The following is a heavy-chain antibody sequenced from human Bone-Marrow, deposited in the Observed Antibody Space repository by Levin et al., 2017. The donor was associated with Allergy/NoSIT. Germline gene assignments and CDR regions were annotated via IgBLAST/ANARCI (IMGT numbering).Heavy chain of an antibody. Sequence: GESLKISCEASGFTFTTYWMSWVRQAPGKGLEWVANIKKDGSEKYYVDSVKGRFTISRDNAKKSLYLQMSRLRAEDTAVYYCVRDLGSSAWYEGSSFDMWGRGTMVTVSS. D-gene: IGHD2-2*01. V-gene: IGHV3-7*03. CDR1: GFTFTTYW. J-gene: IGHJ3*02. CDR2: IKKDGSEK. CDR3: VRDLGSSAWYEGSSFDM.